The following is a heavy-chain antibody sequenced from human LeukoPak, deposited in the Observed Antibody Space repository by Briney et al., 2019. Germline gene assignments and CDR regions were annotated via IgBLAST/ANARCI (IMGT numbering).Heavy chain of an antibody. CDR2: IYYSGST. CDR1: GGSISSYY. J-gene: IGHJ4*02. D-gene: IGHD3-10*01. V-gene: IGHV4-59*01. CDR3: ARVRGAKGGSGSNFDY. Sequence: SETLSLTCTVSGGSISSYYWSWIRQPPGKGLEWIGYIYYSGSTNYNPSLKSRVTISVDTSKNQFSLKLSSVTAADTAVYYCARVRGAKGGSGSNFDYWGQGTLVTVSS.